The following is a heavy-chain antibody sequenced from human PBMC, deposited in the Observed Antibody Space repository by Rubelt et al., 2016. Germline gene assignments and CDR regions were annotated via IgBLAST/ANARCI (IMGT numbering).Heavy chain of an antibody. J-gene: IGHJ4*02. V-gene: IGHV1-2*06. Sequence: QVQLVQSGAEVKKPGASVKVSCKASGYTFTSYGISWVRQAPGQGLEWMGRINPNSGGTNYAQKFQGRVTMTRDTSISTAYMGLSRLRSDDTAVYYCARDDSPYYYDSSGYYDYWGQGTLVTVSS. D-gene: IGHD3-22*01. CDR3: ARDDSPYYYDSSGYYDY. CDR2: INPNSGGT. CDR1: GYTFTSYG.